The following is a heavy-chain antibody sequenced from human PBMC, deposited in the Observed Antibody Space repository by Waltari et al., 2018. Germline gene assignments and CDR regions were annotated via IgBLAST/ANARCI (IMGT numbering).Heavy chain of an antibody. CDR2: MNPNSGNT. CDR1: GYTFTSYD. J-gene: IGHJ5*02. CDR3: ASESGDSSGYDWFDP. D-gene: IGHD6-6*01. V-gene: IGHV1-8*01. Sequence: QVQLVQSGAEVKKPGASVKVSCKASGYTFTSYDINWVGQATGQGLEWMGWMNPNSGNTGYAQKFQGRVTMTRNTSISTAYMELRSLRSEDTAVYYCASESGDSSGYDWFDPWGQGTLVTVSS.